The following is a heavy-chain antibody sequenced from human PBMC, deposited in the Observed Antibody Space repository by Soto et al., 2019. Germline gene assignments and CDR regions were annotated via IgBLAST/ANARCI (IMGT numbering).Heavy chain of an antibody. V-gene: IGHV4-39*07. J-gene: IGHJ6*02. CDR3: ARGDIVVVPAAIPYYYYGMDV. CDR2: INYSGST. D-gene: IGHD2-2*02. Sequence: TLSLTCTVNGGSISNTNYYWGWIRQPPGKGLEWIWEINYSGSTNYNPSRKSRVTISVDTSKTQFSLKLSSVTAADTAVYYCARGDIVVVPAAIPYYYYGMDVWGQGTTVTVS. CDR1: GGSISNTNYY.